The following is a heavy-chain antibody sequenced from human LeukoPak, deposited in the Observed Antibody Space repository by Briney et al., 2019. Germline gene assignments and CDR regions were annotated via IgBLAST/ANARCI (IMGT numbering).Heavy chain of an antibody. V-gene: IGHV3-53*01. CDR2: IYGSGST. D-gene: IGHD5-24*01. CDR3: TRTFLSGDGYKVGYFDY. CDR1: GLTVSSNY. Sequence: PGGSLRLSCAASGLTVSSNYMSWVRQAPGKGLEWVSLIYGSGSTYYADSVKGRFTISRDNSRNTLFLQMNGLTAEDTAMYYCTRTFLSGDGYKVGYFDYWGQGTLVTVSS. J-gene: IGHJ4*02.